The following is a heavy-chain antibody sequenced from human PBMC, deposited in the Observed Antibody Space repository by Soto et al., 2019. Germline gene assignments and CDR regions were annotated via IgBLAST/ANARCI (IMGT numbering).Heavy chain of an antibody. Sequence: EVQLVESGGGLVQPGGSLRLSCAASGFTLSNYWMTWVRQAPGKGLEWVANIKEDGSEKDYVDSVKGRFTISRDNAKNSLYLQMNSLRVEDTAVYFCSRDVVVGAKALNYWGQGALVTVSS. J-gene: IGHJ4*02. D-gene: IGHD2-15*01. CDR2: IKEDGSEK. V-gene: IGHV3-7*01. CDR3: SRDVVVGAKALNY. CDR1: GFTLSNYW.